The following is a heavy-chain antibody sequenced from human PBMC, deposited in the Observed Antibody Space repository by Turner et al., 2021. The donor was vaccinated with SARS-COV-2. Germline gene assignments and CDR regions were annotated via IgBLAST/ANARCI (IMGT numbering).Heavy chain of an antibody. CDR3: ARDGGNNPRYFQH. CDR2: IYYSGSN. D-gene: IGHD1-1*01. J-gene: IGHJ1*01. CDR1: GGSISSSCYY. V-gene: IGHV4-39*01. Sequence: LQLPVSVPVLEKPSETLSLTCTVSGGSISSSCYYWGWIRQPPGKGLEWIGSIYYSGSNYYNPSLKSRDTISVDTYKNKISQKLSSVTAADTAVYYCARDGGNNPRYFQHWGQGTLVTVSS.